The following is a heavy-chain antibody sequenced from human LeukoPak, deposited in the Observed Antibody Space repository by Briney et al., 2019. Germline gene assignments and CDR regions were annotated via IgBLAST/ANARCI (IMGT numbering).Heavy chain of an antibody. CDR1: GFTFSDFG. CDR2: ISGTGRAK. Sequence: PGGSLRLSCTASGFTFSDFGMNWVRQAPGKGLEYVSSISGTGRAKFYADSVKGRFTISRDNAEESFSLQMNSLRVEDTAVYYCVRGDKRDYWGQGTLVIVSS. J-gene: IGHJ4*02. CDR3: VRGDKRDY. V-gene: IGHV3-21*01.